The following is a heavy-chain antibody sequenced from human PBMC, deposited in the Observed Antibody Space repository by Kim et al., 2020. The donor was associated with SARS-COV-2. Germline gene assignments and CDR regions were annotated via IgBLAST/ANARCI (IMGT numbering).Heavy chain of an antibody. CDR2: IYYSGST. Sequence: SETLSLTCTISGGSISSYYWSWIRQPPGKGLEWIGYIYYSGSTNYNPSLKSRVTISVDTSKNQFSLKLSSVTAADTAVYYCARLQAGGNYDILTGYYNSYYYGMDVWGQGTTVTVSS. D-gene: IGHD3-9*01. CDR1: GGSISSYY. CDR3: ARLQAGGNYDILTGYYNSYYYGMDV. J-gene: IGHJ6*02. V-gene: IGHV4-59*08.